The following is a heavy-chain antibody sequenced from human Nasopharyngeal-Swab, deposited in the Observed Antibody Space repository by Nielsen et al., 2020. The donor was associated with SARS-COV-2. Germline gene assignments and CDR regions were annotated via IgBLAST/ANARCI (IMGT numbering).Heavy chain of an antibody. CDR3: ARDSLPWPVPEYFQH. J-gene: IGHJ1*01. CDR1: GFTFSDYY. Sequence: GESLKISCAASGFTFSDYYMSWIRQAPGEGLEWVSYISSSGSTIYYADSVKGRFTISRDNAKNSLYLQMNSLRAEDTAVYYCARDSLPWPVPEYFQHWGQGTLVTVSS. V-gene: IGHV3-11*04. CDR2: ISSSGSTI. D-gene: IGHD6-19*01.